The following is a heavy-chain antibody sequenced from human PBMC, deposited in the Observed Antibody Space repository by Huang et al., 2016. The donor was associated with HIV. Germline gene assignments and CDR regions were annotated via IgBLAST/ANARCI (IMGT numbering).Heavy chain of an antibody. CDR3: TTWISTAAGGN. CDR2: IKNSLDGGAT. CDR1: GFSFSTVW. V-gene: IGHV3-15*01. J-gene: IGHJ4*02. D-gene: IGHD2-15*01. Sequence: EVQLIESGGGLVKPGSSLRLSCEGSGFSFSTVWMGWVRQTPTKGLEGVALIKNSLDGGATDYAAPVRGRFNISRDESKNRMDLEMNDLTAADTAVYYCTTWISTAAGGNWGQGTLVTVSS.